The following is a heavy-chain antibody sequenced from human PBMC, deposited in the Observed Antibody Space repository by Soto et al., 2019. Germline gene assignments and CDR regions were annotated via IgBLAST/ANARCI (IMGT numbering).Heavy chain of an antibody. D-gene: IGHD4-17*01. Sequence: QVQLQESGPGLVKPSETLSLTCTVSGGSVSSGSYYWSWIRQPPGKGLEWIGYIYYSGGTNYNPSLKSRVTISVDTSKNQFSLKLSSVTAADTAVYYCARGGTMTTVVTPLYWGQGTLVTVSS. J-gene: IGHJ4*02. CDR2: IYYSGGT. CDR3: ARGGTMTTVVTPLY. V-gene: IGHV4-61*01. CDR1: GGSVSSGSYY.